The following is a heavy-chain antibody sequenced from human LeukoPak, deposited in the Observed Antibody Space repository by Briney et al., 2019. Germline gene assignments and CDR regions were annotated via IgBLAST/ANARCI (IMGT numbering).Heavy chain of an antibody. CDR1: GFTLDDYA. V-gene: IGHV3-9*01. CDR2: ISWNSGSI. Sequence: PGGSLRLSCAASGFTLDDYAMHWVRQAPGKGLEWVSGISWNSGSIGYADSVKGRFTISRDNAKNSLYLQMNSLRAEDTALYYCAKDIREYYYDSSGYYGFDYWGQGTLVTVSS. CDR3: AKDIREYYYDSSGYYGFDY. J-gene: IGHJ4*02. D-gene: IGHD3-22*01.